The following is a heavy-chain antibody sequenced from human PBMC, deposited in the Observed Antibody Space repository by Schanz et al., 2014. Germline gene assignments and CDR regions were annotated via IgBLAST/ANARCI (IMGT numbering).Heavy chain of an antibody. CDR1: GGSISSGIYY. Sequence: QLQLQESGPGLVKPSETLSLTCTVSGGSISSGIYYWGWIRQSPGKGLEWIGSLSYSGNTYYTPSQKSRVPISLATPKNQFPLTRPSETAADTAVYYCARPSSVVGITGWFDTWGQGTLVTVSS. V-gene: IGHV4-39*01. CDR2: LSYSGNT. D-gene: IGHD3-22*01. CDR3: ARPSSVVGITGWFDT. J-gene: IGHJ5*02.